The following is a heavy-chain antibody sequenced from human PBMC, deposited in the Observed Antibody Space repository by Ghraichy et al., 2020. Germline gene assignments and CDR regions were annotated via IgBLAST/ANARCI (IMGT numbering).Heavy chain of an antibody. J-gene: IGHJ3*02. Sequence: GGSLRLSCAASGFTFSDYYMSWIRQAPGKGLEWVSYISSSGSTIYYADSVKGRFTISRDNAKNSLYLQMNSLRAEDTAVYYCARRSNIPSSWYKKTDADAFDIWGQGTMVTVSS. V-gene: IGHV3-11*01. D-gene: IGHD6-13*01. CDR3: ARRSNIPSSWYKKTDADAFDI. CDR1: GFTFSDYY. CDR2: ISSSGSTI.